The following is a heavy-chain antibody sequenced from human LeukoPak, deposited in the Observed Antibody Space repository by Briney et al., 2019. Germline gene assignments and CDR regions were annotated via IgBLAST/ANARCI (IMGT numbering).Heavy chain of an antibody. Sequence: GASVKVSCKASGYTFTSYGISWVRQAPGQGLEWMGWISAYNGNTNYAQKLQGRVTMTTDTSTSTAYMELRSLRFDDTAVYYCARDPIVGATNDAFDIWGQGTMVTVSS. V-gene: IGHV1-18*01. CDR3: ARDPIVGATNDAFDI. CDR2: ISAYNGNT. CDR1: GYTFTSYG. J-gene: IGHJ3*02. D-gene: IGHD1-26*01.